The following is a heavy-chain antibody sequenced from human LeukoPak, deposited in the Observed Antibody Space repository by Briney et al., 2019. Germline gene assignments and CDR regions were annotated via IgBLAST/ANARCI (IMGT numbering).Heavy chain of an antibody. Sequence: SGGSLRLSCAASGFTFSSYSMNWVRQAPGKGLEWVSYISSSSSTIYYADSVKGRFTISRDNSKNTLYLQMNSLRAEDTAVYYCAKSTLYYYGSGSYLEYWGQGTLVTVSS. CDR3: AKSTLYYYGSGSYLEY. CDR1: GFTFSSYS. D-gene: IGHD3-10*01. J-gene: IGHJ4*02. V-gene: IGHV3-48*01. CDR2: ISSSSSTI.